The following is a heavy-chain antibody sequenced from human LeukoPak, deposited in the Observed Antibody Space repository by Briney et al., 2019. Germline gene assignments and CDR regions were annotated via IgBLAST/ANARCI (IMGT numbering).Heavy chain of an antibody. CDR1: GYTFTSYY. CDR3: ATAGLELQDAFDI. D-gene: IGHD1-7*01. CDR2: INPSGGST. Sequence: ASVKVSCKASGYTFTSYYMHWVRQAPGQGLEWMGIINPSGGSTSYAQKFQGRVTMTEDTSTDTAYMELSSLRSEDTAVYYCATAGLELQDAFDIWGQGTMVTVSS. J-gene: IGHJ3*02. V-gene: IGHV1-46*01.